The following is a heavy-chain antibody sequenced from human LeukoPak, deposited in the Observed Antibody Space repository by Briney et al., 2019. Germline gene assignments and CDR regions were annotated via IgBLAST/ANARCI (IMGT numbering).Heavy chain of an antibody. CDR3: ARGGTTVTPGLLWFDP. Sequence: PSETLSLTCSVSGGSISSHYWSWIRQPPGKGLEWIGYIYYSGSTKYNPSLKSRVTISVDTSKNQFSLKLSFVTAADTAVYYCARGGTTVTPGLLWFDPWGQGTLVTVSS. J-gene: IGHJ5*02. CDR2: IYYSGST. D-gene: IGHD4-17*01. CDR1: GGSISSHY. V-gene: IGHV4-59*11.